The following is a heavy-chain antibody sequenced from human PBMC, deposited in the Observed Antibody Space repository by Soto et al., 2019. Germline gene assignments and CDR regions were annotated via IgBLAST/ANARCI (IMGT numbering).Heavy chain of an antibody. Sequence: QAQLVESGGGVVQPGRSLRLSSAASGFTFSSYGMHWVRQAPGTGLEWVAVISYDGGLQHYADSVKGRFTISRDNSKNMVLLQMNSLRAADTAVYYCVSDRGYGHASVPYSWGQGTLVSVSS. V-gene: IGHV3-30*03. D-gene: IGHD5-18*01. CDR3: VSDRGYGHASVPYS. J-gene: IGHJ4*02. CDR2: ISYDGGLQ. CDR1: GFTFSSYG.